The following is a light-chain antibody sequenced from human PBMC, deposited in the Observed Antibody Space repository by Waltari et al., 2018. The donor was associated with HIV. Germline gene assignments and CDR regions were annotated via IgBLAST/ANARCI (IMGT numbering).Light chain of an antibody. Sequence: QSALTQLASVSGSPGQSITISCTGTSSDVGAYNLVSWYQQHPNKAPKLMIFKVTKRPSGVSERFSGSRSGNTASLTISGLQTEDEGDYYCCSYTGTGIVFGGGTKLTVL. J-gene: IGLJ2*01. V-gene: IGLV2-23*02. CDR3: CSYTGTGIV. CDR1: SSDVGAYNL. CDR2: KVT.